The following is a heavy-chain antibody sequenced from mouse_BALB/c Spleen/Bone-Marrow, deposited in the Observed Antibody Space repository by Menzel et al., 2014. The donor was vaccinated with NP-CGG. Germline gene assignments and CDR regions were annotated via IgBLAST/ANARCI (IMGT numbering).Heavy chain of an antibody. CDR3: TRGVRRYAMDY. Sequence: LQQSGSELVRPGASVKLSCKASGYTFTSYWMHWVKQRPGQGLEWIGNIYPGSGSTNYDEKFKSKATLTVDTSSSTAYMQRSSLTSEDSAVYYCTRGVRRYAMDYWGQGTSVTVSS. J-gene: IGHJ4*01. D-gene: IGHD2-14*01. CDR2: IYPGSGST. V-gene: IGHV1S22*01. CDR1: GYTFTSYW.